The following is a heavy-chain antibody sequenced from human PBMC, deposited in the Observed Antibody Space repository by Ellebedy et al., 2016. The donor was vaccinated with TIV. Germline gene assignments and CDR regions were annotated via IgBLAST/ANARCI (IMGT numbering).Heavy chain of an antibody. D-gene: IGHD5-24*01. CDR3: ANGAYDI. V-gene: IGHV3-11*06. J-gene: IGHJ3*02. Sequence: FVKGRFTISRDNAKISLYLQMNSLTAEDTAGYYCANGAYDIWGQGTMVTVSS.